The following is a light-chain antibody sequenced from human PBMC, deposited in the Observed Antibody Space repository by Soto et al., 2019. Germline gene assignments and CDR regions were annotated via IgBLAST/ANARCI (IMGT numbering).Light chain of an antibody. CDR1: QSVSGW. CDR3: QQYNSYS. V-gene: IGKV1-5*01. J-gene: IGKJ1*01. Sequence: VQMTQSPSTLSASVGDTVTVTCRASQSVSGWLAWYQQKPGEAPKLLIYDASNLQSGVPSRFSGSGSGTEFTLTISRLQLDDFATYYCQQYNSYSFGQGTKVDIK. CDR2: DAS.